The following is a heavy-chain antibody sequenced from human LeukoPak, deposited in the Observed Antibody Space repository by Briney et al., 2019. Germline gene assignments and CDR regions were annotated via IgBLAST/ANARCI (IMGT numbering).Heavy chain of an antibody. D-gene: IGHD4-17*01. CDR3: AREGYGDYEYYFDY. J-gene: IGHJ4*02. Sequence: ASVKVSCKASGYIFTDHYIHWVRQAPGQGLEWMGWINPNSGATNFARKFQGRVTMTRDTSISTAYMELSRLRSDDTAVYYCAREGYGDYEYYFDYWGQGTLVTVSS. CDR2: INPNSGAT. V-gene: IGHV1-2*02. CDR1: GYIFTDHY.